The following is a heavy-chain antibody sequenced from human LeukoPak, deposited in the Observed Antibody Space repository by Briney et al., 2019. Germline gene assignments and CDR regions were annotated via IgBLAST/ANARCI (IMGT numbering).Heavy chain of an antibody. Sequence: GGSLRLSCAASGFTFSSYAMSWVRQAPGKGLEWVSAISGSGGSTYYADSVKGRFTISRDNSKNTLYLQMNSLRAEDTAVYYCAKLPLRGGDYYYCYGMDVWGQGTTVTVSS. V-gene: IGHV3-23*01. CDR1: GFTFSSYA. D-gene: IGHD4-17*01. J-gene: IGHJ6*02. CDR2: ISGSGGST. CDR3: AKLPLRGGDYYYCYGMDV.